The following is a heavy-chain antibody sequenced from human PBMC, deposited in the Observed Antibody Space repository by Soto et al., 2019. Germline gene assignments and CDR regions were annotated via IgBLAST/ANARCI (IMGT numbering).Heavy chain of an antibody. CDR3: AKDAEGRTAIGFLEWLNYYYGMDV. V-gene: IGHV3-30*18. J-gene: IGHJ6*02. CDR2: ISYDGSNK. Sequence: QVQLVESGGGVVQPGRSLRLSCAASGFTFSSYGMHRVRQAPGTGLEWVEVISYDGSNKSYADSVKGRFTISRDNSKNTLYVQMNSLSAEDTAVYYCAKDAEGRTAIGFLEWLNYYYGMDVWGQGTTVTVSS. CDR1: GFTFSSYG. D-gene: IGHD3-3*02.